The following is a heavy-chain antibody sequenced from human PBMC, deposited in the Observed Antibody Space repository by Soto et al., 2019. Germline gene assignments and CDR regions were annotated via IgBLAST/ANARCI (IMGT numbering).Heavy chain of an antibody. V-gene: IGHV4-31*03. CDR3: AIRRRGYYDYFDY. Sequence: LSLTCTVSGGSISSGGYYWSWIRQHLGKGLEWIGYIYYSGSTYYNPSLKSRVTISVDTSKNQFSLKLSSVTAADTAVYYCAIRRRGYYDYFDYWGQGTLVTVSS. J-gene: IGHJ4*02. D-gene: IGHD5-18*01. CDR1: GGSISSGGYY. CDR2: IYYSGST.